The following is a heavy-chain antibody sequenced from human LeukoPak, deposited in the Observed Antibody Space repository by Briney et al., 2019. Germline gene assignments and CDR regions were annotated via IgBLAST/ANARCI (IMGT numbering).Heavy chain of an antibody. CDR2: IYYSGST. V-gene: IGHV4-59*01. CDR3: AREGYYYDSSGYFRAFDI. D-gene: IGHD3-22*01. CDR1: GGSISSYY. Sequence: SETLSLTCTVSGGSISSYYWSWIRQPPGKGLEWIGYIYYSGSTNYNPSLKSRVTISVDTSKNPFSLKLSSVTAADTAVYYCAREGYYYDSSGYFRAFDIWGQGTMVTVSS. J-gene: IGHJ3*02.